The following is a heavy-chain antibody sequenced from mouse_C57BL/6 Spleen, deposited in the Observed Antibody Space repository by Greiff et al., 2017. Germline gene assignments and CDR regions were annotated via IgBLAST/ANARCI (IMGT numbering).Heavy chain of an antibody. J-gene: IGHJ1*03. Sequence: EVQLVESGGDLVKPGGSLKLSCAASGFTFSSYGMSWVRQTPDKRLEWVATISSGGSYTYYPDSVKGRFTISRDNAKNTLYLQMSSLKSEDTAMXYWARREGYFDVWGTGTTVTVSS. CDR1: GFTFSSYG. CDR3: ARREGYFDV. CDR2: ISSGGSYT. V-gene: IGHV5-6*01.